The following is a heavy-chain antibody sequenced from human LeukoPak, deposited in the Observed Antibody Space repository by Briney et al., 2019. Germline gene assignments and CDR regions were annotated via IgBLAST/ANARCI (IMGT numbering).Heavy chain of an antibody. D-gene: IGHD1-26*01. CDR2: INWNGGST. Sequence: GGSLKLSCAASGFTFDDYGMSWVRQAPGKGLEWVSGINWNGGSTGFADSVKGRFTISRDNAKNSLYLQMNSLRAEDTALYYCARDQVGAAGYYFDYWGQGTLVTVSS. J-gene: IGHJ4*02. CDR1: GFTFDDYG. CDR3: ARDQVGAAGYYFDY. V-gene: IGHV3-20*04.